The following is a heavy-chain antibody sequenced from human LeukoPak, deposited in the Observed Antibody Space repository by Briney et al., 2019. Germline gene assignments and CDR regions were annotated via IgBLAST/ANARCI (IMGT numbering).Heavy chain of an antibody. V-gene: IGHV3-74*01. CDR3: AGDHAYWNYFDY. D-gene: IGHD1-1*01. CDR2: INSDGSGT. J-gene: IGHJ4*02. CDR1: GFTFSSYW. Sequence: GGSLRLSCAASGFTFSSYWMHWVRQVPGKGLVWVARINSDGSGTSYADSVKGRFTISRDNAKNTLYLQMNSLRAEDTAVYYCAGDHAYWNYFDYWGQGTLVTVSS.